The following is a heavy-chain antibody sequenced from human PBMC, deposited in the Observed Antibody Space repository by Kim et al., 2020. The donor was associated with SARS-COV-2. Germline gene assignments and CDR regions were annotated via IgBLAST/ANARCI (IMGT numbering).Heavy chain of an antibody. V-gene: IGHV4-34*01. CDR3: ARGTIVARLVDY. Sequence: NYNPSLKSRVTISVDTSKNQFSLKLSSVTAADTAVYYCARGTIVARLVDYWGQGTLVTVSS. J-gene: IGHJ4*02. D-gene: IGHD6-6*01.